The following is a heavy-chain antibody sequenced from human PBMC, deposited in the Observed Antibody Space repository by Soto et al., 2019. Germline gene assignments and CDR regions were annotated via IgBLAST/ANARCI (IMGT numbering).Heavy chain of an antibody. CDR3: AQGAHDDTYYYGSGSRAFDI. D-gene: IGHD3-10*01. Sequence: SETLSLTCAVSGGSISSSNWWSWVRPPPGKGLEWIGEIYHSGSTNYNPSLKSRVTISVDKSKNQFSLKLSSVTAADTAVYYCAQGAHDDTYYYGSGSRAFDIWGQGTMVTVSS. CDR2: IYHSGST. CDR1: GGSISSSNW. V-gene: IGHV4-4*02. J-gene: IGHJ3*02.